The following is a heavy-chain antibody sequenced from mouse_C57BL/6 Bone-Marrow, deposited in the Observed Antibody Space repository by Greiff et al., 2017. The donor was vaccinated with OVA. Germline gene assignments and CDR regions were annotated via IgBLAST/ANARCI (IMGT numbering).Heavy chain of an antibody. V-gene: IGHV5-6*01. Sequence: EVQRVESGGDLVKPGGSLKLSCAASGFTFSSYGMSWVRQTPDKRLEWVATISSGGSYTYYPDSVKGRFTISRDNAKNTLYLQMSSLKSEDTAMYYCARPQTSYYFDYWGQGTTLTVSS. J-gene: IGHJ2*01. CDR2: ISSGGSYT. CDR3: ARPQTSYYFDY. CDR1: GFTFSSYG.